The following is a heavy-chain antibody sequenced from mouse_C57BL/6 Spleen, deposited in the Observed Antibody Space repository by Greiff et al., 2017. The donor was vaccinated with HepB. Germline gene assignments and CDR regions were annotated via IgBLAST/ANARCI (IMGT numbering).Heavy chain of an antibody. D-gene: IGHD1-1*01. CDR2: IRLKSDNYAT. Sequence: EVKVEESGGGLVQPGGSMKLSCVASGFTFSNYWMNWVRQSPEKGLEWVAQIRLKSDNYATHYAESVKGRFTISRDDSKSSVYLQMNNLRAEDTGIYYCTDLLVFAYWGQGTLVTVSA. V-gene: IGHV6-3*01. J-gene: IGHJ3*01. CDR3: TDLLVFAY. CDR1: GFTFSNYW.